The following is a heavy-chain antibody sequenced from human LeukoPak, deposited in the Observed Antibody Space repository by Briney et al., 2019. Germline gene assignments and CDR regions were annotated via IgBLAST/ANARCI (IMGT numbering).Heavy chain of an antibody. CDR2: ISGSGGST. V-gene: IGHV3-23*01. J-gene: IGHJ4*02. Sequence: GGSLRLSCAASGFTFSSYGMHWVRQARGKGLEWVSAISGSGGSTYYADSVKGRFTISRDNSKNTLYLQMNSLRAEDTAVYYCAKDSRGSYGNGYFDYWGQGTLVTVSS. D-gene: IGHD1-26*01. CDR3: AKDSRGSYGNGYFDY. CDR1: GFTFSSYG.